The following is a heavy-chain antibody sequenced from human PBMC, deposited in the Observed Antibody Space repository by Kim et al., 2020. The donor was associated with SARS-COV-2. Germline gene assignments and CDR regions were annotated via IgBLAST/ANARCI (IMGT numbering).Heavy chain of an antibody. CDR2: INTNTGNP. D-gene: IGHD3-10*01. J-gene: IGHJ5*02. Sequence: ASVKVSCKASGYSFTSYAIHWVRQAPGQGPEWMGWINTNTGNPTYTQGFTGRFVFSLDTSVSTAYLQISSLKAEDTAVYYCAKDGYGSGNYFLNCFDPWGQGTLVTVSS. CDR1: GYSFTSYA. V-gene: IGHV7-4-1*02. CDR3: AKDGYGSGNYFLNCFDP.